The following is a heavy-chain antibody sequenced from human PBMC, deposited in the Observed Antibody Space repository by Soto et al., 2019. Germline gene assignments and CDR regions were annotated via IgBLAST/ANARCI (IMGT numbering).Heavy chain of an antibody. CDR2: VNNDGSDT. Sequence: EVQLVESGGGLVQPGGSLRLSCAASGFTFSSYWIHWVRQAPGKGLVRVSRVNNDGSDTIYADSVKGRFTISRDNAKNTVYLQMSSLRDDDTALYFCARGGFMHAFDMWGQGTMVTVSS. CDR3: ARGGFMHAFDM. CDR1: GFTFSSYW. D-gene: IGHD2-8*01. J-gene: IGHJ3*02. V-gene: IGHV3-74*01.